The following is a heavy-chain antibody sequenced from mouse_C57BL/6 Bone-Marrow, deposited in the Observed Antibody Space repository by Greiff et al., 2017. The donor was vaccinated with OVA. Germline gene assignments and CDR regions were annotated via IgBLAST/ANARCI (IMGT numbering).Heavy chain of an antibody. J-gene: IGHJ4*01. CDR1: GFSFNTYA. CDR2: IRSKSNNYAT. V-gene: IGHV10-1*01. CDR3: VRPPSYGYDAYYAMDY. Sequence: EVKLVESGGGLVQPKGSLKLSCAASGFSFNTYAMNWVRQAPGKGLEWVARIRSKSNNYATYYADSVKDRFTISRDDSESMLYLQMNNLKTEDTAMYYCVRPPSYGYDAYYAMDYWGQGTSVTVSS. D-gene: IGHD2-9*01.